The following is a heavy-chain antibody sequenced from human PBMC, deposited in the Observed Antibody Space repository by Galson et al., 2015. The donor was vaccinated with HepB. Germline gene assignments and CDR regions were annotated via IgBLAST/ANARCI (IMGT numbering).Heavy chain of an antibody. CDR3: ARDSSGYLVDY. CDR1: GGSFSGYY. Sequence: ETLSLTCAVYGGSFSGYYWSWIRQPPGKGLEWIGEINHSGSTNYNPSLKSRVTISVDTSKNQFSLKLSSVTAADTAVYYCARDSSGYLVDYWGQGTLVTVSS. CDR2: INHSGST. D-gene: IGHD3-22*01. J-gene: IGHJ4*02. V-gene: IGHV4-34*01.